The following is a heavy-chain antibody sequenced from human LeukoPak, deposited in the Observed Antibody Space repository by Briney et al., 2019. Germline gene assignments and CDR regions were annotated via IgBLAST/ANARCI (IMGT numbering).Heavy chain of an antibody. D-gene: IGHD4-23*01. CDR1: GFTFSSYA. CDR2: ISGSGGHT. Sequence: GGSLRLSCAASGFTFSSYAMSWVRQAPGKGLEWVSLISGSGGHTYYADSVRGRFTISRDNSKNTLYLQMNSPRAEDTAVYYCAARTLPGGAFDIWGQGTMVTVSS. J-gene: IGHJ3*02. V-gene: IGHV3-23*01. CDR3: AARTLPGGAFDI.